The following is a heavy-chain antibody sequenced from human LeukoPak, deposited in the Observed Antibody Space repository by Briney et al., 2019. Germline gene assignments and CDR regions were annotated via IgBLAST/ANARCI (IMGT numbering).Heavy chain of an antibody. V-gene: IGHV4-59*01. CDR2: IYYSGST. CDR3: ARATGADFWSGYYMASYYYGMDV. J-gene: IGHJ6*02. Sequence: SETLSLTCTVSGGSISSYYWSWIRQPPGKGLEWIGYIYYSGSTNYNPSLKSRVTISVDTSKNQFSLKLSSVIAADTAVYYCARATGADFWSGYYMASYYYGMDVWGQGTTVTVSS. D-gene: IGHD3-3*01. CDR1: GGSISSYY.